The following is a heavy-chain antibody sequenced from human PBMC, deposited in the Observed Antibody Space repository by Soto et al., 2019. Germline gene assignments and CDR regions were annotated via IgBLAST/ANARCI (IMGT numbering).Heavy chain of an antibody. V-gene: IGHV4-34*01. Sequence: QVQLQQWGAGLLKPSETLSLTCAVYGGSFSGYYWSWIRQPPGKGLEWIGEINHSGSTNYNPSLKSRVTISVDTSKNQFSLKLSSVTAADTDVYYCAAGLRTTFDYWGQGTLVTVSS. J-gene: IGHJ4*02. D-gene: IGHD4-17*01. CDR1: GGSFSGYY. CDR3: AAGLRTTFDY. CDR2: INHSGST.